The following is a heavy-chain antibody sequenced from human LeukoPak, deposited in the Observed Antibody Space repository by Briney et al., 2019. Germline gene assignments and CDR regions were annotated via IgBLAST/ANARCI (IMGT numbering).Heavy chain of an antibody. Sequence: ASVKVSCKASGYTFTSYAMNWVRQAPGQGLEWMGWINTNTGNPTYAQAFTGRFVFSLDTSVSTAYLQISSLKAEDTAVYYCARGYCSSTSCPRAGDDYWGQGTLVTVSS. CDR2: INTNTGNP. D-gene: IGHD2-2*01. CDR1: GYTFTSYA. V-gene: IGHV7-4-1*02. J-gene: IGHJ4*02. CDR3: ARGYCSSTSCPRAGDDY.